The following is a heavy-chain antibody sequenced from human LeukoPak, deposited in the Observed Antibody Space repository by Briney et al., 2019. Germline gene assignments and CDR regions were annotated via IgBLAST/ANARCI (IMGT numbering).Heavy chain of an antibody. Sequence: ASVKVSCKASGYTFTSYGISWVRQAPGQGLEWMGWINPNSGGTNYAQKFQGRVTMTRDTSISTAYMELSRLRSDDTAVYYCARSDKQDAFDIWGQGTMVTVSS. CDR1: GYTFTSYG. CDR3: ARSDKQDAFDI. J-gene: IGHJ3*02. D-gene: IGHD6-13*01. V-gene: IGHV1-2*02. CDR2: INPNSGGT.